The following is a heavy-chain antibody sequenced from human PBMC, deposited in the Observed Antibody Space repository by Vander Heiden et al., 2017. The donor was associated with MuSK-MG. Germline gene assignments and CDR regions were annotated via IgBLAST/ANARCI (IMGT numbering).Heavy chain of an antibody. CDR3: ARKLNGSGSYLIDY. D-gene: IGHD3-10*01. CDR1: GFTFSSFT. CDR2: ITSTSSTV. V-gene: IGHV3-48*01. J-gene: IGHJ4*02. Sequence: EVQLVESGGGLVQPGGSLRLSCAASGFTFSSFTMSWVRQAPGKGLEWISYITSTSSTVYYADSVKGRFTISRDNAENSLYLQMNSLRAEDTAVYYCARKLNGSGSYLIDYWGQGTLVTVSS.